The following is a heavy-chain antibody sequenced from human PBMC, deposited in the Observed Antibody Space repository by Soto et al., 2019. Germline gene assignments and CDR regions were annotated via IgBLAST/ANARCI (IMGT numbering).Heavy chain of an antibody. D-gene: IGHD1-1*01. CDR3: ARALDGTAFDY. Sequence: ASVKVSCKTSGYTFTHYYMYWVRQAPGQGLEWMGWINPDSGGTKYAQKFQGRVTMTRDTSISTAHMELSSLRSDDTAVYYCARALDGTAFDYWGQGTLVTVSS. J-gene: IGHJ4*02. V-gene: IGHV1-2*02. CDR1: GYTFTHYY. CDR2: INPDSGGT.